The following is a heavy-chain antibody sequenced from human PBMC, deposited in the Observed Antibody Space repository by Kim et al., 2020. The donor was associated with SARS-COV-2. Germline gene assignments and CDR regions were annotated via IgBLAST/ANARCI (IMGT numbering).Heavy chain of an antibody. J-gene: IGHJ4*02. CDR1: GYTFTDYY. CDR2: INPYSGDT. CDR3: ARSAHFWSGHYLDF. V-gene: IGHV1-2*02. D-gene: IGHD3-3*01. Sequence: ASVKVSCKASGYTFTDYYIHWVRQAPAQGLEWMGWINPYSGDTTYAQKFQGRVTMTRDTSISTPYVELSSLRSDDTAVYYCARSAHFWSGHYLDFWGQGT.